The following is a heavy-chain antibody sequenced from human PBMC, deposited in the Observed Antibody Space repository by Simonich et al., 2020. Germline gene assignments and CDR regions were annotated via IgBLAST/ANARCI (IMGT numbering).Heavy chain of an antibody. V-gene: IGHV1-18*01. J-gene: IGHJ4*02. CDR2: ISADNDNT. CDR1: GYTFTSYG. D-gene: IGHD6-13*01. Sequence: QVQLVQSGAEVKKPGASLKVSCKASGYTFTSYGISWGRQAPGQVLEWMGWISADNDNTNDAQKRKGRVTKTTDTSTSTAYMELRSLRADDTAVYYCARDQGGRAAAATDYWGQGTLVTVSS. CDR3: ARDQGGRAAAATDY.